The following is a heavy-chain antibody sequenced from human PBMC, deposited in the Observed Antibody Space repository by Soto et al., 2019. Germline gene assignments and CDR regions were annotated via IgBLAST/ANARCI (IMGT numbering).Heavy chain of an antibody. V-gene: IGHV4-39*07. Sequence: PSETLSLTCTVSGGSISNSIHYWGWIRQPPGKGLEWVGTIYHSGSTYYNPSLKSRVTISVDRSKNQFSLKLSSVTAADTAVYYCAAGGGLPRYYWGQGTLVTVSS. CDR1: GGSISNSIHY. J-gene: IGHJ4*02. CDR2: IYHSGST. CDR3: AAGGGLPRYY. D-gene: IGHD5-12*01.